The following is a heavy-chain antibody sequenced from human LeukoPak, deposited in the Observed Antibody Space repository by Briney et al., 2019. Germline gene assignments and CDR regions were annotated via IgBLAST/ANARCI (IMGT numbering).Heavy chain of an antibody. Sequence: SVKVSCKASGGTFSSYTISWVRQAPGQGLEWMGRIIPILGIANYAQKFQGRVTITADKSTSTAYMELSSLRSEDTAVYYCARVGWGYSNDAFDIWGQGTMVTVSS. CDR1: GGTFSSYT. V-gene: IGHV1-69*02. D-gene: IGHD3-16*01. J-gene: IGHJ3*02. CDR3: ARVGWGYSNDAFDI. CDR2: IIPILGIA.